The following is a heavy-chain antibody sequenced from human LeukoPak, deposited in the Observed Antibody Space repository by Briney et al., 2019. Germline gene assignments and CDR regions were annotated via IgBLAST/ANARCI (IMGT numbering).Heavy chain of an antibody. CDR3: ARDFSGSGYYW. CDR1: GFTFGDFA. J-gene: IGHJ4*02. V-gene: IGHV3-66*01. Sequence: GGSLRLSCTASGFTFGDFAMSWVRQAPGKGLEWVSVFYSGGSTRYADSVKGRFTISRDNSKNTLYLQMNSLRAEDTAVYYCARDFSGSGYYWWGQGTLVTVSS. CDR2: FYSGGST. D-gene: IGHD3-22*01.